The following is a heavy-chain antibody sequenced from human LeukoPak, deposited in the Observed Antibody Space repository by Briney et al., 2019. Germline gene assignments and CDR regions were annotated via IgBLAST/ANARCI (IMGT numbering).Heavy chain of an antibody. V-gene: IGHV3-23*01. CDR2: LGGSGGGT. D-gene: IGHD1-26*01. CDR3: AKDLDPYSGSYDYFDY. J-gene: IGHJ4*02. CDR1: GFTPSTNA. Sequence: GGALRLSCAASGFTPSTNAMTWVPPAPGKGLEWGSALGGSGGGTYYADSVKGRFTISRDNSKSTLYLQMNSLRAEDTAVYYCAKDLDPYSGSYDYFDYWGQGTLVTVSS.